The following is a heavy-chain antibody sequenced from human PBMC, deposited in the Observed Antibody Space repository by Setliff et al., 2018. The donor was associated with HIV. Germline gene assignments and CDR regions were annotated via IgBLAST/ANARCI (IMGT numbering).Heavy chain of an antibody. CDR2: IILIFGTA. J-gene: IGHJ4*02. CDR3: ARGGDLFEVVPAAISL. Sequence: GASVKVSCKASGGTFSSYAISWVRQAPGQGLEWMGGIILIFGTANYAQKFQGRVTITADESTSTAYMELSSLRSEDTAVYYCARGGDLFEVVPAAISLWGQGTLVTVSS. V-gene: IGHV1-69*13. CDR1: GGTFSSYA. D-gene: IGHD2-2*01.